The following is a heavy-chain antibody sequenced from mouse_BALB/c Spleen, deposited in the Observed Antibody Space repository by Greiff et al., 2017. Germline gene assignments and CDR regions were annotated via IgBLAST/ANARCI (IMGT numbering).Heavy chain of an antibody. CDR1: GFTFSSFG. CDR3: ARHGNYCYFDY. D-gene: IGHD2-1*01. CDR2: ISSGSSTI. Sequence: EVKLMESGGGLVQPGGSRKLSCAASGFTFSSFGMHWVRQAPEKGLEWVAYISSGSSTIYYADTVKGRFTISRDNPKNTLFLQMTSLRSEDTAMYYCARHGNYCYFDYWGQGTTLTVSS. J-gene: IGHJ2*01. V-gene: IGHV5-17*02.